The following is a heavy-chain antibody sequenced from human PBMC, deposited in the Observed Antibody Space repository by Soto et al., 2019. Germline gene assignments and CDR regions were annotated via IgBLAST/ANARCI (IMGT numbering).Heavy chain of an antibody. Sequence: QVQLVQSRAEVKKPGSSMKVSCKASGGTFSSYAISWVRQAPGQGLEWMGGIIPIFGTADYAQKFHGRVTITADESTSTAYMELSSLRSEDTAVYYCARGITGTVTYYYGLDVWGQGTTVTVSS. CDR2: IIPIFGTA. V-gene: IGHV1-69*12. D-gene: IGHD1-20*01. J-gene: IGHJ6*02. CDR1: GGTFSSYA. CDR3: ARGITGTVTYYYGLDV.